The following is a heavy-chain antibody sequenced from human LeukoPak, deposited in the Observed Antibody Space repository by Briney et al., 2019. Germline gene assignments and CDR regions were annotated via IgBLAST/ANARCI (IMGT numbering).Heavy chain of an antibody. CDR2: ISSSSRYI. D-gene: IGHD4-17*01. J-gene: IGHJ4*02. CDR1: GFTFSSYS. Sequence: GGSLRLSCAASGFTFSSYSMNWVRQAPGKGLEWVSSISSSSRYIYYADSVKGRFTISRDNAKNSLYLQMNSLRAEDTAVYYCARDPLDYGDYDYWGQGTLVTVSS. CDR3: ARDPLDYGDYDY. V-gene: IGHV3-21*01.